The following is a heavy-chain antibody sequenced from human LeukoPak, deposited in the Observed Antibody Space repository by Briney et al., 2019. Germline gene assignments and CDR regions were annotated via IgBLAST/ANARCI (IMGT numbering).Heavy chain of an antibody. CDR1: GFTFSSYE. CDR2: ISSSGSTI. V-gene: IGHV3-48*03. J-gene: IGHJ4*02. CDR3: AKSGLNRFDY. Sequence: GGSLRLSCVASGFTFSSYEMTWVRQAPGKGLEWLSYISSSGSTIYYADSVKGRFTISRDNSKNTLYLQMNSLRAEDTAVYYCAKSGLNRFDYWGQGTLVTVSS. D-gene: IGHD1-14*01.